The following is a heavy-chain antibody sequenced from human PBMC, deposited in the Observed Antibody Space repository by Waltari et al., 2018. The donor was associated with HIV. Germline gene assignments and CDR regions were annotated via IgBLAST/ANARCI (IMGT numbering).Heavy chain of an antibody. D-gene: IGHD3-22*01. J-gene: IGHJ4*02. Sequence: QFQLVASGGGVVQPGGSLRFSCAASEFTFRPSAFHWVRQAPGKGLDWVALISYGGRNKVYADSVNGRFTISRDNSKNTLYLQMNSLRAEDTAVYYCARDGHFYDSRPLDYWGQGTLVTVSS. V-gene: IGHV3-30*04. CDR2: ISYGGRNK. CDR1: EFTFRPSA. CDR3: ARDGHFYDSRPLDY.